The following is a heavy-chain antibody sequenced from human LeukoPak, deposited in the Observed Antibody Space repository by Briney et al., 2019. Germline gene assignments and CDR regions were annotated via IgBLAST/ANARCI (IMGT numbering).Heavy chain of an antibody. CDR2: ISYDGSNV. Sequence: GGSLRLSCAASGFTFSLYVMHWVRQAPGKGLEWVAIISYDGSNVFYADSVRGRFTISRDNSKNTLYLRMNSLRDEDTALYYCAREQDDSEWFALDYWGQGTLVTVSS. CDR1: GFTFSLYV. J-gene: IGHJ4*02. V-gene: IGHV3-30*19. CDR3: AREQDDSEWFALDY. D-gene: IGHD3-3*01.